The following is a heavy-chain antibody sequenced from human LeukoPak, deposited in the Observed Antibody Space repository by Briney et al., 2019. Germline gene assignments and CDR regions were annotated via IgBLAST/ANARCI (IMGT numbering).Heavy chain of an antibody. D-gene: IGHD2-2*01. CDR3: ARGYCSSTSCSQYWYFDL. CDR1: GGTFSSYA. J-gene: IGHJ2*01. CDR2: FIPIFGTA. Sequence: SVKVSCKASGGTFSSYAISWVRQAPGQGLEWMGGFIPIFGTANYAQKFQGRVTITADESTSTAYMELSSLRSEDTAVYYCARGYCSSTSCSQYWYFDLWGRGTLVTVSS. V-gene: IGHV1-69*13.